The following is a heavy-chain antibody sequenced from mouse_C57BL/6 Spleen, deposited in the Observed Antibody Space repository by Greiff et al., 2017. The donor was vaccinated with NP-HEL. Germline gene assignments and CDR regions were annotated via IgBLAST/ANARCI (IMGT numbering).Heavy chain of an antibody. J-gene: IGHJ2*01. CDR1: GYSFTSYY. Sequence: QVQLQQSGPELVKPGASVKISCKASGYSFTSYYIHWVKQRPGQGLEWIGWIYPGSGNTKYNEKFKGKATLTADTSSSTAYMQLSSLTSEDSAVYYCASAKAQAPYYFGYWGQGTTLTVSS. D-gene: IGHD3-2*02. V-gene: IGHV1-66*01. CDR3: ASAKAQAPYYFGY. CDR2: IYPGSGNT.